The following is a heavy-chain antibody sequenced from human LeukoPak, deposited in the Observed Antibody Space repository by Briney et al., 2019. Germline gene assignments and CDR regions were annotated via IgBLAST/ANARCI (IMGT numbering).Heavy chain of an antibody. CDR2: IYTSGST. CDR1: GGSISNYC. D-gene: IGHD2-15*01. CDR3: ERGLKYCSDGTCQSTYFDY. Sequence: SESLSLTCTVSGGSISNYCWTWIRQPAGKGLEWIGRIYTSGSTDYNPSLKSRVTMSVDTSKNQFSLRLSSVTAADTAIYYGERGLKYCSDGTCQSTYFDYWGQGTLVPVSS. V-gene: IGHV4-4*07. J-gene: IGHJ4*02.